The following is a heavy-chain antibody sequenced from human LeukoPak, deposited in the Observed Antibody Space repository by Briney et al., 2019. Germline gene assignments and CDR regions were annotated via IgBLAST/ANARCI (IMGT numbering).Heavy chain of an antibody. V-gene: IGHV3-23*01. CDR1: GFTFSSYA. D-gene: IGHD3-3*01. J-gene: IGHJ4*02. Sequence: GGSLRLSCAASGFTFSSYAMSWVRQAPGKGLEWVSAISGSGGSTYYADSVKGRFTISRDNAKNSLYLQMNSLRAEDTAVYYCARTFFWSGYYVFDYWGQGTLVTVSS. CDR3: ARTFFWSGYYVFDY. CDR2: ISGSGGST.